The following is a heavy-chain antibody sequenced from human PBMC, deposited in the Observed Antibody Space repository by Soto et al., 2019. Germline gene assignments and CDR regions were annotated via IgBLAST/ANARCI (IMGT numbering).Heavy chain of an antibody. Sequence: QVQLVESGGGVVQPGKSLRLSCAASGFTFSTYGIHWVRQAPGKGLEWVALISYDGGSKYYGDSVKGRFIISRDNSHNTVSLQKNSPRADDTAVYFCAKEQLAMTVVVADYFDSWGQGTLVTVSS. CDR3: AKEQLAMTVVVADYFDS. V-gene: IGHV3-30*18. J-gene: IGHJ4*02. CDR1: GFTFSTYG. CDR2: ISYDGGSK. D-gene: IGHD3-22*01.